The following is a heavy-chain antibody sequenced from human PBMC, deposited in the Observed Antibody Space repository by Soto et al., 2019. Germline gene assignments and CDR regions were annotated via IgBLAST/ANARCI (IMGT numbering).Heavy chain of an antibody. J-gene: IGHJ4*02. CDR1: GFTFSSYA. CDR2: ISGSGIST. V-gene: IGHV3-23*01. D-gene: IGHD6-19*01. Sequence: EVQLLESGGGLVQPGGSLRLSCAASGFTFSSYAMSWVRQAPGTGLEWVSAISGSGISTYYADSVKGRFTISRDNSKNTLYLQMSSLRAEDTAVYYCAKEGEHSSGWANFDYWGQGTLVTVSS. CDR3: AKEGEHSSGWANFDY.